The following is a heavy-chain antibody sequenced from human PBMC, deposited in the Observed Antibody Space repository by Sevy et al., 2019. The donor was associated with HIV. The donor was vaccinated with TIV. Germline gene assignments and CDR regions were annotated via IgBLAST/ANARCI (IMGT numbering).Heavy chain of an antibody. CDR2: FSCSGTTR. V-gene: IGHV3-48*02. CDR3: ARDDSAGYLPVS. J-gene: IGHJ1*01. D-gene: IGHD3-22*01. Sequence: GGSLRLSCAASGFTFSDYSLNWVRRAPVKGLEWVSYFSCSGTTRGYADSVRGRFTISRDDAKNSLYLQMSSLRDEDTAVYYCARDDSAGYLPVSWGQGTLVTVSS. CDR1: GFTFSDYS.